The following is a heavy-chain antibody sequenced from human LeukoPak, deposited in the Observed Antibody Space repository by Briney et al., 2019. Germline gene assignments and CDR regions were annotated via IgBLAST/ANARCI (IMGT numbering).Heavy chain of an antibody. CDR3: ASPFREGYYYGMDV. CDR2: TYSGGST. Sequence: GGSLRLSCAASGFTFSTYAMSWVRQAPGKGLEWVSLTYSGGSTYYADSVKGRFTISRDDSKNTLYLQMNSLRAEDTAVYYCASPFREGYYYGMDVWGQGTTVTVSS. V-gene: IGHV3-66*01. CDR1: GFTFSTYA. D-gene: IGHD3-10*01. J-gene: IGHJ6*02.